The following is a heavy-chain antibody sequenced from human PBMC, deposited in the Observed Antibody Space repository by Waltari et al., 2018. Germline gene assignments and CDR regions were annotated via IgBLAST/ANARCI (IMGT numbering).Heavy chain of an antibody. CDR2: INHSGST. V-gene: IGHV4-34*01. J-gene: IGHJ5*02. CDR3: ARGSDYYDSSGYPYGGYNWFDP. D-gene: IGHD3-22*01. Sequence: QVQLQQWGAGLLKPSETLSLTCAVYGGSFSGYYWSWIRQPPGKGLEWIGEINHSGSTNYNPSLKSRVTISVDTSKNQFSLKLSSVTAADTAVYYCARGSDYYDSSGYPYGGYNWFDPWGQGTLVTVSS. CDR1: GGSFSGYY.